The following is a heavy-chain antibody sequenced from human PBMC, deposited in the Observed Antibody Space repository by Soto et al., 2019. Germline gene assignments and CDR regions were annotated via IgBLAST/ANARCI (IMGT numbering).Heavy chain of an antibody. Sequence: EVQLVESGGGSVQPGGSLRLSCVASGFTFSSYSMVWVRQAPGKGLEWVSYIFASSTTIYYADSVKGRFTVSRDNTQNSLFLLMNSLRAEDTAVYYCARDRDWAFAYWGQGTLVTVSS. J-gene: IGHJ4*02. V-gene: IGHV3-48*04. CDR1: GFTFSSYS. D-gene: IGHD3-9*01. CDR3: ARDRDWAFAY. CDR2: IFASSTTI.